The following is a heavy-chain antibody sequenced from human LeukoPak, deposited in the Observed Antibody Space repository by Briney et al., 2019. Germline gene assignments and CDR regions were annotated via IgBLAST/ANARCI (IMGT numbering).Heavy chain of an antibody. Sequence: SETLSLTCAVYGGSFSGYYWSWIRQPPGKGLEWIGEINHSGSTNYNPSLKSRVTISVDTSKNQFSLKLSSVTAADTAVYYCARGRVSSSSWQSVYYYYLYMDVWGKGSTVTVSS. CDR3: ARGRVSSSSWQSVYYYYLYMDV. D-gene: IGHD6-13*01. V-gene: IGHV4-34*01. CDR1: GGSFSGYY. J-gene: IGHJ6*03. CDR2: INHSGST.